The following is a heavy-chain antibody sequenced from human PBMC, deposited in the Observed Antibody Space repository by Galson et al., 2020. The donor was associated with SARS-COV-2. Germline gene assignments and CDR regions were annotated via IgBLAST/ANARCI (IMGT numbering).Heavy chain of an antibody. CDR2: IYYSGST. J-gene: IGHJ3*02. V-gene: IGHV4-30-4*01. CDR1: GGSISSGDYY. D-gene: IGHD5-18*01. CDR3: ARGGDTAMSIGAFDI. Sequence: SETLSLTCTVSGGSISSGDYYWSWIRQPPGKGLEWIGYIYYSGSTYYNPSLKSRVTISVDTSKNQFSLKLSSVTAADMAVYYCARGGDTAMSIGAFDIGGQGTTVIVSS.